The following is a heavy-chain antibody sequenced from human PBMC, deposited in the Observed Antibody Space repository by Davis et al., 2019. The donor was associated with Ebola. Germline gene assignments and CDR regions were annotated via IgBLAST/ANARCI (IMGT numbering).Heavy chain of an antibody. D-gene: IGHD3-9*01. CDR1: GYTFTSYD. J-gene: IGHJ3*02. CDR3: ARAGRYFDWLDYAFDI. CDR2: ISAYNGNT. Sequence: AASVKVSCKASGYTFTSYDINWVRQATGQGLEWMGWISAYNGNTNYAQKLQGRVTMTTDTSTSTAYMELRSLRSDDTAVYYCARAGRYFDWLDYAFDIWGQGTMVTVSS. V-gene: IGHV1-18*01.